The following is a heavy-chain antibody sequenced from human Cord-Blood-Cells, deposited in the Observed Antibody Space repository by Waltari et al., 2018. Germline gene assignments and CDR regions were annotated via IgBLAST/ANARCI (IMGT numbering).Heavy chain of an antibody. J-gene: IGHJ3*02. CDR2: FDPEDGET. CDR3: ATDQGGFDAFDI. Sequence: QVQLVQSAAEVKQPGASVKVSCKSSGYTLTELSMHWVRQAPGKGLEGMGSFDPEDGETIYAQKFQGRVTMTEDTSTDTAYMELSSLRSEGTSVYYCATDQGGFDAFDIWGQGTMVTVSS. CDR1: GYTLTELS. D-gene: IGHD3-16*01. V-gene: IGHV1-24*01.